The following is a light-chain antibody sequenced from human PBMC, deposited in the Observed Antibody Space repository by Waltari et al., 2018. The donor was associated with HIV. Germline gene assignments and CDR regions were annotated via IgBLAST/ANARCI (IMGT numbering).Light chain of an antibody. Sequence: DIQMTQSPSTLSASVGDGVTITCRASQSISTWLAWYQQKPGKPPKLLIYKASTLDSGVPSRFSGGGSGTELTLTISSLQPDDFATYYCQQYNSNFYTFGQGTKLEIK. CDR1: QSISTW. V-gene: IGKV1-5*03. J-gene: IGKJ2*01. CDR3: QQYNSNFYT. CDR2: KAS.